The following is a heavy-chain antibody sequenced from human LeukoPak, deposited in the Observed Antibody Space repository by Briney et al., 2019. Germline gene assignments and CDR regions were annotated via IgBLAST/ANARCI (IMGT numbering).Heavy chain of an antibody. CDR1: GGSISSYY. Sequence: SETLSLTCTVSGGSISSYYWSWIRQPPGKGLEWIGYIYYSGSTDYNPSLKSRVSISVDTFKNQFSLKLSSVTAADTAVYYCARHYFDPSGYYVLGLDHWGQGTLITVSS. J-gene: IGHJ4*02. CDR2: IYYSGST. V-gene: IGHV4-59*08. CDR3: ARHYFDPSGYYVLGLDH. D-gene: IGHD3-22*01.